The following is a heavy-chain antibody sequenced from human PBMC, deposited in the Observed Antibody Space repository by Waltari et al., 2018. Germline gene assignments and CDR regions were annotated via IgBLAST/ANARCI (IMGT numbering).Heavy chain of an antibody. J-gene: IGHJ6*02. D-gene: IGHD3-3*01. V-gene: IGHV4-59*01. CDR1: GGSISSYY. Sequence: QVQLQESGPGLVKPSETLSLTCTVSGGSISSYYWSWIRQPPGTGLEWIGYIYYSGSTNYNPSLKSRVTISVDTSKNQFSLKLSSVTAADTAVYYCARGYDFWSGYPHLYYYYGMDVWGQGTTVTVSS. CDR3: ARGYDFWSGYPHLYYYYGMDV. CDR2: IYYSGST.